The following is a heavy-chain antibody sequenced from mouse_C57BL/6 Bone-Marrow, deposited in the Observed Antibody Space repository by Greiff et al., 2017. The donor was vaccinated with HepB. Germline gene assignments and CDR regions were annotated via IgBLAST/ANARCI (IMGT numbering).Heavy chain of an antibody. J-gene: IGHJ2*01. D-gene: IGHD2-3*01. CDR2: ISNFAYSI. V-gene: IGHV5-15*01. CDR1: GFTFSDYG. Sequence: EVQLVESGGGLVQPGGSLKLSCAASGFTFSDYGMAWVRQAPRKGPEWVAFISNFAYSIYYADTVTGRFTISRENAKNTLYLEMSSLRSEDTAMYYCARRGYSDFDYWGQGTTLTVSS. CDR3: ARRGYSDFDY.